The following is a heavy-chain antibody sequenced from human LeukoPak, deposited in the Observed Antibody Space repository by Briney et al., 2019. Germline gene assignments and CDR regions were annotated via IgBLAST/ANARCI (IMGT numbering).Heavy chain of an antibody. CDR1: GFTFSSYA. J-gene: IGHJ4*02. D-gene: IGHD5-12*01. CDR3: ARVFGGYDSGYDY. V-gene: IGHV3-30-3*01. Sequence: GGSLRLSCAASGFTFSSYAMHWVRQAPGKGLEWVAVISYDGSNKYYADSVKGRFTISRDNSKNTLYLQMNSLRAEDTAVYYCARVFGGYDSGYDYWGQGTLVTVSS. CDR2: ISYDGSNK.